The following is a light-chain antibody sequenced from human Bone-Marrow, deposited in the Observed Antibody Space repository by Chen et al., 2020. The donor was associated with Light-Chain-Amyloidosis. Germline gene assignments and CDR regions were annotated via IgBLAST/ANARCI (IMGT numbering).Light chain of an antibody. J-gene: IGLJ3*02. V-gene: IGLV2-14*03. CDR2: DVI. CDR1: SSDV. CDR3: SSSATSNTWV. Sequence: QSALTQPASVSGSPGQSITVSCTGASSDVSWYQQHPGKAPKLVIYDVIYRPSGVSSRFSGSKSGNTASLPIAGLQAEDEADYFCSSSATSNTWVFGGGTKLTVL.